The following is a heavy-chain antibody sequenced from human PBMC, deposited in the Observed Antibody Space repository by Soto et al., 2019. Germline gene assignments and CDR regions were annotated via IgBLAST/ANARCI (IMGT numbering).Heavy chain of an antibody. CDR1: GGSVSSGNYY. D-gene: IGHD3-10*01. Sequence: SETLSLTCTVSGGSVSSGNYYWSWIRQPPGKGLEWIGYFYYTGSINYNPSLKNRVTIFIDASKNQIYLTLYSETAADTAVYYCAIDRPLGSGSYHTYNWFDPWGQGTLVTVSS. V-gene: IGHV4-61*01. J-gene: IGHJ5*02. CDR2: FYYTGSI. CDR3: AIDRPLGSGSYHTYNWFDP.